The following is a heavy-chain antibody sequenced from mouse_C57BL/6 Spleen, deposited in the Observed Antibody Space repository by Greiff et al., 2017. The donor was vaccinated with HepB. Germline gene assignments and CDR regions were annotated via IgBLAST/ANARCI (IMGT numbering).Heavy chain of an antibody. CDR3: ARSGGRYFDV. D-gene: IGHD3-1*01. Sequence: QVQLKESGPELVKPGASVKISCKASGYAFSSSWMNWVKQRPGKGLEWIGRIYPGEGDTNYNGKFKGKATLTADKSSSTAYMQLSSLTSEDSAVYFCARSGGRYFDVWGTGTTVTVSS. V-gene: IGHV1-82*01. CDR2: IYPGEGDT. J-gene: IGHJ1*03. CDR1: GYAFSSSW.